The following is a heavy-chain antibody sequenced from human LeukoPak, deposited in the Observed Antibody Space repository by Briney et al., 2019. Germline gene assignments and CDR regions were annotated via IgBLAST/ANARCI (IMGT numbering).Heavy chain of an antibody. J-gene: IGHJ4*02. V-gene: IGHV1-8*02. CDR3: ARGSYSYYYDSSGISDY. CDR1: GGTFSSYA. D-gene: IGHD3-22*01. CDR2: MDPNSGNT. Sequence: ASVKVSCKASGGTFSSYAISWVRQATGQGLEWMGWMDPNSGNTGYAQKFQGRVTMTRNTSISTAYMELSSLRSEDTAVYYCARGSYSYYYDSSGISDYWGQGTLVTVSS.